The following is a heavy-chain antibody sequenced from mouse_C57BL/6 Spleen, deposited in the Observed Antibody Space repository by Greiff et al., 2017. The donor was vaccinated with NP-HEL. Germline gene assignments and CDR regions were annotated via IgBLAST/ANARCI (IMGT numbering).Heavy chain of an antibody. CDR3: ATDYYGTLFDY. D-gene: IGHD1-1*01. J-gene: IGHJ2*01. V-gene: IGHV1-82*01. CDR1: GYAFSSSW. CDR2: IYPGDGDT. Sequence: QVQLKESGPELVKPGASVKISCKASGYAFSSSWMNWVKQRPGKGLEWIGRIYPGDGDTNYNGKFKGKATLTADKSSSTAYMQLSSLTSEDSAVYFCATDYYGTLFDYWGQGTTLTVSS.